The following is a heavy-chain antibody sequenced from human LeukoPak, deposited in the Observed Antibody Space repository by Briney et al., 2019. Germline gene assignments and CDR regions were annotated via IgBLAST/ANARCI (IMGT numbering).Heavy chain of an antibody. D-gene: IGHD3-10*01. Sequence: GASVKVSCTASGYTFSSYDINWVRQATGQGLEWMGWMNTNSGNTGYAQKFQGRVTMTRNTSISTAYMELSSLRSEDTAVYYCARGRLKGESLQNWGQGTLVTVSS. CDR2: MNTNSGNT. CDR1: GYTFSSYD. J-gene: IGHJ4*02. CDR3: ARGRLKGESLQN. V-gene: IGHV1-8*01.